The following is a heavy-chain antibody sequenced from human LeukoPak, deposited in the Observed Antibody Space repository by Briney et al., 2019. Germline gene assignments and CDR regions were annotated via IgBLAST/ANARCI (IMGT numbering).Heavy chain of an antibody. J-gene: IGHJ4*02. D-gene: IGHD6-19*01. CDR2: VHNVGST. CDR3: ARHAEYNSGWHFYLDH. Sequence: SETLSLTCTVSGVSTTNGIDYWAWIRQSPGKGLECIGSVHNVGSTYYNLSLRSRVTMSIDTSKNQFSLRLNSVTAADTAVYYCARHAEYNSGWHFYLDHWGQGILVTVSS. V-gene: IGHV4-39*01. CDR1: GVSTTNGIDY.